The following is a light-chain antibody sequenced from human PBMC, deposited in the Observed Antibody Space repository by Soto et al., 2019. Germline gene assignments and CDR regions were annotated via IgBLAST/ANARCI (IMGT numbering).Light chain of an antibody. Sequence: QSVLTQPASVSGSPGQSVTISCTATTTDMDNYDSVSWYQQAPGTAPKLIIHDVNNRPSGAPDRFSGSTSGNTASLTISGLQAEDETDYFCSLYSSNGSLIFGPGTKVTVL. CDR1: TTDMDNYDS. CDR2: DVN. CDR3: SLYSSNGSLI. J-gene: IGLJ1*01. V-gene: IGLV2-18*01.